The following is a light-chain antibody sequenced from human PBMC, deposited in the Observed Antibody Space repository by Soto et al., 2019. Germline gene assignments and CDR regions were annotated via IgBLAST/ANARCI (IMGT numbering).Light chain of an antibody. CDR3: QQYYTTPVA. V-gene: IGKV4-1*01. CDR2: WAS. CDR1: QSVLYSSNNNNY. J-gene: IGKJ1*01. Sequence: DIVMTQSPDSLAVYLGERATINCKSSQSVLYSSNNNNYLAWYQQKPGQPPKLLLYWASTRESGVPDRFSGSGSGTDFTLTISNLRAEDVAVYYCQQYYTTPVAFGQGTKVEIK.